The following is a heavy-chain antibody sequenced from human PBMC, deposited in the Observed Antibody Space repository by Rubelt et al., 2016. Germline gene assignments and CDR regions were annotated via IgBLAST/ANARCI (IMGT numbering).Heavy chain of an antibody. V-gene: IGHV1-2*06. CDR3: AREHQLDGGYYYYGMDV. Sequence: MHWVRQAPGQGLEWMGRINPNSGGTNYAQKFQGRVTMTRDTSISTAYMELSRLRSDDTAVYYCAREHQLDGGYYYYGMDVWGQGTTVTVSS. J-gene: IGHJ6*02. CDR2: INPNSGGT. D-gene: IGHD6-6*01.